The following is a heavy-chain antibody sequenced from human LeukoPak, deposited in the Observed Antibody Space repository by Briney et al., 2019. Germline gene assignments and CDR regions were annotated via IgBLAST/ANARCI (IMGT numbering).Heavy chain of an antibody. J-gene: IGHJ4*02. V-gene: IGHV3-11*01. CDR3: ASYCSGGSCYLGGFDY. Sequence: GGSLRLSCAASGFTFSDYYMSWIRQAPGKGLEWVSYISSSGSTIYYADSVKGRFTISRDNAKNSLYLQMNSLRAEDTAVYYCASYCSGGSCYLGGFDYWGQGTLVTVSS. CDR2: ISSSGSTI. CDR1: GFTFSDYY. D-gene: IGHD2-15*01.